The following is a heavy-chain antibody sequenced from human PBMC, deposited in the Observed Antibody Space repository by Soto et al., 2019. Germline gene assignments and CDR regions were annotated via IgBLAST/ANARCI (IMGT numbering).Heavy chain of an antibody. CDR2: ISGSGGST. J-gene: IGHJ4*02. V-gene: IGHV3-23*01. Sequence: EVQLLESGGGLVQPGGSLRLSCAASGFTFSSYAMSWVRQAPGKGLEWVSAISGSGGSTYYADSVKGRFTISRDNSKNTLDLQMDSLRAEDAAVYYCAKDLVPYSSGWYGGFIDYWGQGTLVTVSS. CDR3: AKDLVPYSSGWYGGFIDY. D-gene: IGHD6-19*01. CDR1: GFTFSSYA.